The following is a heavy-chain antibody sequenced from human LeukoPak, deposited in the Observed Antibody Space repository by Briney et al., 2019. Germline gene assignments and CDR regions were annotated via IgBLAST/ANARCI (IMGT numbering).Heavy chain of an antibody. J-gene: IGHJ4*02. CDR3: ARGRATMVRGVIKNSHYFDY. CDR2: ISAYNGNT. Sequence: GASVKVSCKASGYTFTSYGISWVRQAPGQGLEWMGWISAYNGNTNYAQKLQGRVTITRNTSISTAYMELSSLRSEDTAVYYCARGRATMVRGVIKNSHYFDYWGQGTLVTVSS. D-gene: IGHD3-10*01. CDR1: GYTFTSYG. V-gene: IGHV1-18*01.